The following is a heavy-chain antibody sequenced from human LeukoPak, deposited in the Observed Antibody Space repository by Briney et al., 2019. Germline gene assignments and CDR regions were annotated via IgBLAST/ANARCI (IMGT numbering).Heavy chain of an antibody. Sequence: SETLSLTCSVSGGSSSNYYWSWIRQPLGKGLEWIGYMYYSGSTNYNPSLKSRVTISVDTSKNQFSLKLSSVTAADTAVYYCARDRPATENWYLDLWGRGTLVTVSS. CDR2: MYYSGST. CDR1: GGSSSNYY. CDR3: ARDRPATENWYLDL. V-gene: IGHV4-59*01. D-gene: IGHD1-26*01. J-gene: IGHJ2*01.